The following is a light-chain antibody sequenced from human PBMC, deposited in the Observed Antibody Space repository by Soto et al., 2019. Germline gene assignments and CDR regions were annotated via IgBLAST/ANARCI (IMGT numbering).Light chain of an antibody. CDR1: SSDVGGYSY. Sequence: QSVLTQPPSASGSPGQSVTISCTGTSSDVGGYSYVSWYQQHPGKAPKLMIYEVNKRPSGVPDRFSGSKSGNTASLTVSGLQAEDEADCYCSSYAGSNNLVFGGGTKVTVL. CDR2: EVN. J-gene: IGLJ2*01. CDR3: SSYAGSNNLV. V-gene: IGLV2-8*01.